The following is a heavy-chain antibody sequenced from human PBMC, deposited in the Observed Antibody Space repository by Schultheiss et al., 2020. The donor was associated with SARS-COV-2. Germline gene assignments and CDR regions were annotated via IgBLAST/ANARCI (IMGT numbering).Heavy chain of an antibody. V-gene: IGHV3-21*01. D-gene: IGHD6-13*01. CDR3: ARFDSSSWYYYYGMDV. J-gene: IGHJ6*02. CDR1: GFTFSSYS. Sequence: GESLKISCAASGFTFSSYSMNWVRQAPGKGPEWVSSISSSSSYIYYADSVKGRFTISRDNAKNSLYLQMNSLRAEDTAVYYCARFDSSSWYYYYGMDVWGQGTTVTVSS. CDR2: ISSSSSYI.